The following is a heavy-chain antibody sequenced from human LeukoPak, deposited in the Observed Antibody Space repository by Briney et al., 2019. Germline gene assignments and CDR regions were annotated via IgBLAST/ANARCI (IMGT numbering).Heavy chain of an antibody. D-gene: IGHD5-12*01. CDR1: GGTFSSYA. Sequence: ASVKVSCKAFGGTFSSYAISWVRQAPGQGLEWMGGIIPIFGTANYAQKFQGRVTITADKSTSTAYMELSSLRSEDTAVYYCARKSGYDQYFDYWGQGTLVTVSS. CDR2: IIPIFGTA. V-gene: IGHV1-69*06. J-gene: IGHJ4*02. CDR3: ARKSGYDQYFDY.